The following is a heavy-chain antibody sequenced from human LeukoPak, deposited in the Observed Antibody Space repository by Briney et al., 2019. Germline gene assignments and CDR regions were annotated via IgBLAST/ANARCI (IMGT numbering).Heavy chain of an antibody. V-gene: IGHV4-39*01. CDR2: IYYTGNS. D-gene: IGHD6-6*01. CDR1: GGSIINSGYY. Sequence: SETLSLTCTVSGGSIINSGYYWGWIRQPPGQGLEWIANIYYTGNSNCNSSLKSRITISVDTSRNQFSLKLTSVTAADTAVYFCARYSSTWAFDYWGQGSLVTVSS. CDR3: ARYSSTWAFDY. J-gene: IGHJ4*02.